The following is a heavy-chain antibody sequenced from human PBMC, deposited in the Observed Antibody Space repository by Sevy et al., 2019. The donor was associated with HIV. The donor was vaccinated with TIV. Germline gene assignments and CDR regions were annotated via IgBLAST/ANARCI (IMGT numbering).Heavy chain of an antibody. J-gene: IGHJ5*02. V-gene: IGHV4-59*13. Sequence: SETLSLTCSVSGGSMRNFYWSWIRQPPGKGLKWIGNIYYSGSTNYNPSLKSRVTMSVVTSKNQFSLKLSSVTAADTAVYYCARSGFLEWAGSTRGPRNWFDPWGQGTLVTVSS. CDR1: GGSMRNFY. CDR2: IYYSGST. CDR3: ARSGFLEWAGSTRGPRNWFDP. D-gene: IGHD3-3*01.